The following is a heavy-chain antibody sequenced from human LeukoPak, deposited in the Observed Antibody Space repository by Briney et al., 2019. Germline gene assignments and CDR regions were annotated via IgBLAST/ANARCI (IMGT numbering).Heavy chain of an antibody. D-gene: IGHD3-10*01. CDR1: GFIFSNYG. Sequence: GGSLRLSCAASGFIFSNYGMLWVRQAPGKGPEWVAIIWYDGSKTYYADSVKGRFTISRDNSKNTLYEQMNSLRIEDAAVYYCAKDTRYHGSGTYATAAFDIWGQGTMVTVSS. CDR3: AKDTRYHGSGTYATAAFDI. CDR2: IWYDGSKT. V-gene: IGHV3-30*02. J-gene: IGHJ3*02.